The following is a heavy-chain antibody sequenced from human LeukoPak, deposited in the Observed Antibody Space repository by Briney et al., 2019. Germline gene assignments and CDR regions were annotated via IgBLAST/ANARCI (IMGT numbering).Heavy chain of an antibody. Sequence: GASVPESCKASVYIYTRYYMHWVRQAPGQGLEGMGIINTSGCNTTYAQRIQGGVFQTRDTSTSTVYLEVSSLRSEDTAVYYCARSQGGNTLWFDPRGQGNLVTVSS. J-gene: IGHJ5*02. CDR1: VYIYTRYY. V-gene: IGHV1-46*01. D-gene: IGHD4-23*01. CDR2: INTSGCNT. CDR3: ARSQGGNTLWFDP.